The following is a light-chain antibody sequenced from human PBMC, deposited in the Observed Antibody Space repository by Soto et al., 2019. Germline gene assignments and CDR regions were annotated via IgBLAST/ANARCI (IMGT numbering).Light chain of an antibody. V-gene: IGKV1-5*03. J-gene: IGKJ1*01. CDR3: QQYNTYSRT. Sequence: DIRMTQSPSTLSASVGDRVAITCRASQSITTWLAWYQHKPGKAPKLLIYKASSLQSGVPSRFSGSGSGTEFTLTITSLQPDDFATYDCQQYNTYSRTFGQGPKVEIK. CDR2: KAS. CDR1: QSITTW.